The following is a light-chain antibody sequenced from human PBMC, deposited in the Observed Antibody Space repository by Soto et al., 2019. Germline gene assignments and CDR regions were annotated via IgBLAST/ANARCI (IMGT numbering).Light chain of an antibody. J-gene: IGLJ2*01. Sequence: QSVLTQPPSASGTPGQRVTISRSGSSSNIGSNYVYWYQQLPGTAPKLLIYSNNQRPSGVPDRFSGSKSGTSASLAISGLRSEDEADYYCAAWDDSLSAIFGGGTKLTVL. V-gene: IGLV1-47*02. CDR1: SSNIGSNY. CDR2: SNN. CDR3: AAWDDSLSAI.